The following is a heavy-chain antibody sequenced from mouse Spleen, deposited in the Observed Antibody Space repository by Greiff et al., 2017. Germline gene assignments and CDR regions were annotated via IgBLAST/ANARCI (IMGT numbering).Heavy chain of an antibody. V-gene: IGHV1-81*01. CDR3: AREGYYGSKGTDY. J-gene: IGHJ2*01. CDR2: IYPRSGNT. D-gene: IGHD1-1*01. CDR1: GYTFTSYG. Sequence: VQGVESGAELARPGASVKLSCKASGYTFTSYGISWVKQRTGQGLEWIGEIYPRSGNTYYNEKFKGKATLTADKSSSTAYMELRSLTSEDSAVYFCAREGYYGSKGTDYWGQGTTLTVSS.